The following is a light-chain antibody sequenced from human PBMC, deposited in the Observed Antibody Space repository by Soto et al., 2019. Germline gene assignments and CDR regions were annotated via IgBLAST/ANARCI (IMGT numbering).Light chain of an antibody. J-gene: IGLJ2*01. CDR1: SGSIASSY. Sequence: NFMLTQPHSVSESPGKTVTISCTRSSGSIASSYVQWYQQRPGSAPTPVIYEDSQRPSGVPDRFSGSIDSSSNSASLTISRLKTEDEADYYCQSFDINNVVFGGGTKLTVL. V-gene: IGLV6-57*04. CDR2: EDS. CDR3: QSFDINNVV.